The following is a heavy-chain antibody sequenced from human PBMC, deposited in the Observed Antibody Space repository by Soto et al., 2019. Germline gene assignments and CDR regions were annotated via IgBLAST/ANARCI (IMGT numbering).Heavy chain of an antibody. CDR1: GGTFSSYA. J-gene: IGHJ6*02. D-gene: IGHD3-9*01. CDR2: IIPNSGGT. CDR3: ARGTVLRYFDGLLTHDYYYYVMDC. V-gene: IGHV1-2*04. Sequence: ASVKVSCKASGGTFSSYAISWVRQAPGQGLEWMGGIIPNSGGTNYAQKFQGWVTMTRDTSISTAYMELSRLRSDDTAVYYCARGTVLRYFDGLLTHDYYYYVMDCWGQGTTVTGSS.